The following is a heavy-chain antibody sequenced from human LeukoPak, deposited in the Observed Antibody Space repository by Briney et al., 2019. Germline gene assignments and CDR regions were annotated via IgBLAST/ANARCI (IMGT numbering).Heavy chain of an antibody. CDR3: ARAVAGTSGWFDP. CDR2: INYSGST. D-gene: IGHD6-19*01. J-gene: IGHJ5*02. Sequence: SETLSLTCTVSGGSISNYYWSWIRQPPGKGLEWIAYINYSGSTNHNPSLKSRVTISVDTSKNHFSLTLSSVTAADTAVYYCARAVAGTSGWFDPWGQGTLVTVSS. CDR1: GGSISNYY. V-gene: IGHV4-59*01.